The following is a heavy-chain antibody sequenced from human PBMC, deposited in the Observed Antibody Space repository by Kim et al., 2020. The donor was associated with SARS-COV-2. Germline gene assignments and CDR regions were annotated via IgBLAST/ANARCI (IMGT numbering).Heavy chain of an antibody. CDR3: ARVKHGIRLTIFSKDYYGMDV. Sequence: GGSLRLSCAASGFTFSSYWMHWVRQAPGKGLVWVSRINSDGSSTSYADSVKGRFTISRDNAKNTLYLQMNSLRAEDTAVYYCARVKHGIRLTIFSKDYYGMDVWGQGTTVTVSS. D-gene: IGHD3-9*01. CDR2: INSDGSST. J-gene: IGHJ6*02. CDR1: GFTFSSYW. V-gene: IGHV3-74*01.